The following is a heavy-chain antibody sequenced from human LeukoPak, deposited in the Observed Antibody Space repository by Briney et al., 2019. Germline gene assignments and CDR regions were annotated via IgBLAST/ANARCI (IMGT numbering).Heavy chain of an antibody. D-gene: IGHD6-19*01. CDR3: ARGLGYSRGWAFDY. Sequence: GGSLRLSCAASGFTFSSYGMHWVRQAPGKGLERVAVLWYDGSNKYYADSVKGRFTISRDNSKNTLYLQMNSLRAADTAAYYCARGLGYSRGWAFDYWGQGTLVTVSS. J-gene: IGHJ4*02. V-gene: IGHV3-33*01. CDR2: LWYDGSNK. CDR1: GFTFSSYG.